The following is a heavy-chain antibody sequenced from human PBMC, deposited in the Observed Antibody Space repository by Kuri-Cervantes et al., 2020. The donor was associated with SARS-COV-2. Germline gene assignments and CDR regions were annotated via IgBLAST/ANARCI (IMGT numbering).Heavy chain of an antibody. J-gene: IGHJ6*03. CDR1: GFTFSSYS. CDR3: ARGESYYYYYYMDV. CDR2: ISSSSSYI. Sequence: GESLKISCAASGFTFSSYSMNWVRQAPGKGLEWVSSISSSSSYIYYADSLRGRFTISRDNAKNSLYLQMNSLRAEDTAVYYCARGESYYYYYYMDVWGKGTTVTVSS. D-gene: IGHD3-16*01. V-gene: IGHV3-21*01.